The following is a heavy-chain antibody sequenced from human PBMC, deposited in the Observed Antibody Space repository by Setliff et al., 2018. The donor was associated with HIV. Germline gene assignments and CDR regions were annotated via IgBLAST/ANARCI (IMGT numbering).Heavy chain of an antibody. CDR3: ASGYQYDSSGYYYVTPIDY. V-gene: IGHV4-39*01. CDR2: IYYTGSA. CDR1: GGSISSSSYY. Sequence: SDTLSLTCTVSGGSISSSSYYWGCIRQPPGKGLEWIGSIYYTGSANYNPSLKSRVTMPVDTSKNQFSLKLSSVTAADTAVYYCASGYQYDSSGYYYVTPIDYWGQGTLVTVSS. D-gene: IGHD3-22*01. J-gene: IGHJ4*02.